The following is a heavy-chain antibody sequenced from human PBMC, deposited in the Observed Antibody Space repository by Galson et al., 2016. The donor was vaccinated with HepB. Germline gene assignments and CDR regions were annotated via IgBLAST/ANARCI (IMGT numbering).Heavy chain of an antibody. V-gene: IGHV3-23*01. D-gene: IGHD2-15*01. CDR1: GFIFSSYV. CDR2: ISYSGDSA. J-gene: IGHJ4*02. CDR3: ARGDVVGAESFDY. Sequence: SLRLSCAASGFIFSSYVMTWIRQPPGRGLEWVSSISYSGDSAYYVDSVKGRFTISRDTAKNSLFLQMDSLRAEDTAFYYCARGDVVGAESFDYRGRGTLVTVSS.